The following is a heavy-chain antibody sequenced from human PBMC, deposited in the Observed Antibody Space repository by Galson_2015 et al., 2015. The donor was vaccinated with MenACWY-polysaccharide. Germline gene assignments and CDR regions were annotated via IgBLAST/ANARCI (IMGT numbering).Heavy chain of an antibody. CDR3: ARDQGGSGSDY. CDR1: GFIVGSNY. V-gene: IGHV3-53*01. CDR2: IYSGGST. J-gene: IGHJ4*02. Sequence: SLRLSCAASGFIVGSNYMSWVRQAPGKGLEWVSVIYSGGSTYYADSVKGRFTISRDNSENTLYLQMNSLRAEDTAVYYCARDQGGSGSDYWGQGSLVTVSS. D-gene: IGHD6-19*01.